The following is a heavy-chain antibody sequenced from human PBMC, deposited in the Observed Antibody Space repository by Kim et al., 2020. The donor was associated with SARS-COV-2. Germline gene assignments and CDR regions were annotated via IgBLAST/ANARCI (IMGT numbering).Heavy chain of an antibody. J-gene: IGHJ5*02. CDR3: ARGPRGLGIAVVYNWFDP. D-gene: IGHD6-19*01. V-gene: IGHV4-34*01. Sequence: KSQVTISVDTSKNQFSLKLSSVTAADTAVYYCARGPRGLGIAVVYNWFDPWGQGTLVTVSS.